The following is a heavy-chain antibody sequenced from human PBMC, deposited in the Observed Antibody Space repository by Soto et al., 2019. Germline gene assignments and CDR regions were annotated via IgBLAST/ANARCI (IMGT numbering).Heavy chain of an antibody. D-gene: IGHD6-6*01. CDR2: ITGSGGST. J-gene: IGHJ4*02. CDR3: AKDSSIAALDY. Sequence: TGGSLRLSCAASGFTFSSYAMSWVRQAPGKGLEWVTAITGSGGSTHYADSVKGRFTVSRDNSKNTVYLQMSSLRAEDTAVYHCAKDSSIAALDYWGQGALVTVSS. V-gene: IGHV3-23*01. CDR1: GFTFSSYA.